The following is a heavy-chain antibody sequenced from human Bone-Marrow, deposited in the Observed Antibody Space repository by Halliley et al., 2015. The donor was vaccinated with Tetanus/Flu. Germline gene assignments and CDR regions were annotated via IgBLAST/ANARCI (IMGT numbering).Heavy chain of an antibody. V-gene: IGHV3-30*18. CDR2: YDGSNK. CDR3: AKEYRPYGVWWADKNWFDP. D-gene: IGHD2-8*01. Sequence: YDGSNKYYADSVKGRFTMFRDNPKDTLYLQMNNLRAEDTAVYYCAKEYRPYGVWWADKNWFDPWGQGTLVTVSS. J-gene: IGHJ5*02.